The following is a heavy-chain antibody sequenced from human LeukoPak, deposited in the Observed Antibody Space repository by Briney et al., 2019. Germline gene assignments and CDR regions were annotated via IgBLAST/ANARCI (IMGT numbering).Heavy chain of an antibody. J-gene: IGHJ6*02. CDR2: IYYSGST. CDR1: GGSISSGDYY. Sequence: PSETLSLTCTVSGGSISSGDYYWSWIRQPPGKGLEWIGYIYYSGSTYYNPSLKSRVTISVDTSKNQFPLKLSSVTAADTAVYYCARGPYDFWSGSPYGMDVWGQGTTVTVSS. V-gene: IGHV4-30-4*01. D-gene: IGHD3-3*01. CDR3: ARGPYDFWSGSPYGMDV.